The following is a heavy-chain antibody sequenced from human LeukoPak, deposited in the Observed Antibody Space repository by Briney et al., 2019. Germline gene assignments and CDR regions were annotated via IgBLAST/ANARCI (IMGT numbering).Heavy chain of an antibody. CDR2: IKQGGSEN. D-gene: IGHD2-2*01. CDR1: GFTFSSYW. CDR3: ARWRCSSTSCFFDY. J-gene: IGHJ4*02. V-gene: IGHV3-7*01. Sequence: GGSLRLSCVASGFTFSSYWMSWVRQAPGKGLEWVANIKQGGSENYYVDSVKGRFMISRDNAKNSLFLQMNSLRAEDTAIYYCARWRCSSTSCFFDYWGQGTLVTVSS.